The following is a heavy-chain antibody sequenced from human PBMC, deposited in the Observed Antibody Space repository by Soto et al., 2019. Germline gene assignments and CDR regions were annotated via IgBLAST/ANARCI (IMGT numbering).Heavy chain of an antibody. CDR2: INAYNGYT. J-gene: IGHJ4*02. D-gene: IGHD2-8*01. Sequence: ASVKVSCKASGYSFISYGINWVRQAPGQGLEWMGWINAYNGYTNYAQKLQGRVTLTADTSTSTAYMELRSLRSDDSAVYFCARDDCTNGVCYIGYWGQGTLVTVSS. CDR1: GYSFISYG. V-gene: IGHV1-18*04. CDR3: ARDDCTNGVCYIGY.